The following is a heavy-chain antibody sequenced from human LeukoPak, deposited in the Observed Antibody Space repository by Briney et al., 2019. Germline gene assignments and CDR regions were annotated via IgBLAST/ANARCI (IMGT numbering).Heavy chain of an antibody. J-gene: IGHJ4*02. D-gene: IGHD3-10*01. Sequence: GGSLRLSCAASGFTFSSYAMSWVRQTPGKGLQWVSSISYSGGSTQYANPVKGRFTISRDNSKNTLYLQMNSLRAEDTAVYYCARMVRGVINPCDHWGQGTLVTVSS. V-gene: IGHV3-23*01. CDR3: ARMVRGVINPCDH. CDR2: ISYSGGST. CDR1: GFTFSSYA.